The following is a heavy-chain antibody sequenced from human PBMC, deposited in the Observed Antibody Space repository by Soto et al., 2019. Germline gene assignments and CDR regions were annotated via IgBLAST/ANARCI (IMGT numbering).Heavy chain of an antibody. J-gene: IGHJ4*02. CDR2: MNPNSGNT. V-gene: IGHV1-8*01. D-gene: IGHD5-12*01. CDR3: ARARREGYDN. Sequence: QVQLVQSGAEVKKPGASVKVSCKASGYTFTSYDINWVRQATGQGLEWMGWMNPNSGNTAYAQKFQGRVTMTSNTSRSTAYMKLSSLRSGDTAVYYCARARREGYDNWGQGTLVTVSS. CDR1: GYTFTSYD.